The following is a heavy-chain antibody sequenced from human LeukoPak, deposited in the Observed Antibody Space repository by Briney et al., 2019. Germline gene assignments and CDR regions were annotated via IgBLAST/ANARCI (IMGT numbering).Heavy chain of an antibody. J-gene: IGHJ6*02. Sequence: ASVSVSCTASGYTFTSYGISWVRQAPGEGLEWMGWISAYNGNKNYAKKLQGRVTMTTDTSTSTAYMELSSLRSEDTAVYYCARDVGEKQLWFDPGAIYYSGMDVWGQGTTVTVSS. D-gene: IGHD5-18*01. CDR1: GYTFTSYG. CDR2: ISAYNGNK. V-gene: IGHV1-18*01. CDR3: ARDVGEKQLWFDPGAIYYSGMDV.